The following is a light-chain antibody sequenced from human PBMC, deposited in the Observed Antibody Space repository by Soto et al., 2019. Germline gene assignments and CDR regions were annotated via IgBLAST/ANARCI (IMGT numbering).Light chain of an antibody. CDR2: EVN. CDR3: RSYAGSNTLV. CDR1: SSDVGDYDY. Sequence: QSALTQPPSTSGSPGQSGTISCTGTSSDVGDYDYVSWYQQHPGKAPKLMIYEVNKRPSGVPDRFSGSKSGNTASRTVSGLQAQDVADCHSRSYAGSNTLVLGGGTKLTVL. V-gene: IGLV2-8*01. J-gene: IGLJ2*01.